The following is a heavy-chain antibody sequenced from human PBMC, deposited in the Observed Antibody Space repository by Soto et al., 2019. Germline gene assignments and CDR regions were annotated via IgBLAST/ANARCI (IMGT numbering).Heavy chain of an antibody. J-gene: IGHJ4*02. V-gene: IGHV1-18*01. CDR1: GYTFNTYG. CDR3: ARDVGAHCSATRCYGGDS. CDR2: INPHNGNT. D-gene: IGHD2-2*01. Sequence: QVHLVQSGAEVKKPGASVKVSCKASGYTFNTYGISWVRQAPGQGLEWMGWINPHNGNTDLALQFQGRVTLTTDISRSTAYMELRSLRSDDTALYYCARDVGAHCSATRCYGGDSWGQGTPVTVSS.